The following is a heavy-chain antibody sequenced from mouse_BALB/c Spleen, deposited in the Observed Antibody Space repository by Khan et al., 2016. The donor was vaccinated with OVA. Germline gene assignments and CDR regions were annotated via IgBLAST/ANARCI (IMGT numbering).Heavy chain of an antibody. CDR2: ISPGRGDT. J-gene: IGHJ3*01. Sequence: QVQLQQSGAELARPGASVQLSCQTSGYTFTDYYINWVKQRTGQGLEWIGEISPGRGDTYYHEKFKGQATLTAAKSSSTAYMQICSLPSEAAAIYVCARRNYFGYTFAYWGQGTLVTGSA. CDR3: ARRNYFGYTFAY. V-gene: IGHV1-77*01. CDR1: GYTFTDYY. D-gene: IGHD1-2*01.